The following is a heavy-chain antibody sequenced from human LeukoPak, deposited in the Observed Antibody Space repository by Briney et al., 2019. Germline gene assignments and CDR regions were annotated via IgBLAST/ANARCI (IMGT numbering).Heavy chain of an antibody. CDR1: GGSISSYY. CDR2: IYYSGST. CDR3: ARHYGDYPLYFDY. J-gene: IGHJ4*02. D-gene: IGHD4-17*01. V-gene: IGHV4-59*08. Sequence: NPSETLSLTCSVSGGSISSYYWSWIRLPPGKGLEWIGYIYYSGSTNYNPSLKSRVTISVDTSRNQFSLKLSSVTAADTAVYYCARHYGDYPLYFDYWGQGTLVTVSS.